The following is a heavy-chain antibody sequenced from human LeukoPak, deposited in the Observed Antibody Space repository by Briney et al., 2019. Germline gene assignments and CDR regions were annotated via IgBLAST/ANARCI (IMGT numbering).Heavy chain of an antibody. CDR3: ARPLAYSNYEEGYYGMDV. CDR2: IIPILGIA. Sequence: ASVKVSCKASGGTFSSYAISWVRQAPGQGLEWMGRIIPILGIANYAQKFQGRVTITADKSPSTAYMELSSLRSEDTAVYYCARPLAYSNYEEGYYGMDVWGQGTTVTVSS. V-gene: IGHV1-69*04. D-gene: IGHD4-11*01. J-gene: IGHJ6*02. CDR1: GGTFSSYA.